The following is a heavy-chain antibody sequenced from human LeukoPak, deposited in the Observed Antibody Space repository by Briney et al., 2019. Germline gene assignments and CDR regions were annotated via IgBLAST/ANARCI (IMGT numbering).Heavy chain of an antibody. J-gene: IGHJ5*02. CDR2: ISGSGSTI. Sequence: GGSLRLSCAASGFSFSDHYMSWIRQAPGKGLEWVSYISGSGSTIYYAASVRGRFTISRDNAKNSVYLQMNSLRAEDTAIYYCAREGITIFGVDNSNWFDPWGQGTLVTVSS. D-gene: IGHD3-3*01. CDR3: AREGITIFGVDNSNWFDP. CDR1: GFSFSDHY. V-gene: IGHV3-11*01.